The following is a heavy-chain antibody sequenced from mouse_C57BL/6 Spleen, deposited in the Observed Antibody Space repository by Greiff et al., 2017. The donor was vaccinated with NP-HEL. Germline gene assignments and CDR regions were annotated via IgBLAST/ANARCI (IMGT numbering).Heavy chain of an antibody. CDR1: GYSFTDYN. Sequence: VQLQQSGPELVQPGASVKISCKASGYSFTDYNMNWVKQSHGKSLEWIGVINPNYGTTSYNQKFKGKATLTVDQSSSTAYMQLNRLNAEDSADYYCSRGGDYYYGSSFWYFGVWGTGATVTVSS. CDR2: INPNYGTT. D-gene: IGHD1-1*01. CDR3: SRGGDYYYGSSFWYFGV. V-gene: IGHV1-39*01. J-gene: IGHJ1*03.